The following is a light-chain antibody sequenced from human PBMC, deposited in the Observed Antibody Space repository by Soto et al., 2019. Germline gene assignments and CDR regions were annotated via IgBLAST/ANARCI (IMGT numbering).Light chain of an antibody. V-gene: IGKV3-20*01. Sequence: EIVLTQSPGTLSLSPGERATLSCKASQSVTSSFLAWYQLKPGQAPRLLMYGASSRATGIPDRFSGSGSGTDFTLTISRLEPEDFAVYYCQQYGRSSTFGQGTKVDI. CDR3: QQYGRSST. CDR2: GAS. J-gene: IGKJ1*01. CDR1: QSVTSSF.